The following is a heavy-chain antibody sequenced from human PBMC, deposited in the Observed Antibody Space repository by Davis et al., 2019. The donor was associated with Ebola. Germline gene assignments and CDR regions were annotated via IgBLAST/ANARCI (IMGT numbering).Heavy chain of an antibody. CDR2: IYSGGST. Sequence: GESLKISCAASGFTFSSNYMSWVRQAPGKGLEWVSVIYSGGSTYYADSVKGRFTISRDNSKNTLYLQMNSLRAEDTAVYYCASKDYYYGMDVWGQGTMVTVSS. CDR1: GFTFSSNY. CDR3: ASKDYYYGMDV. V-gene: IGHV3-66*01. J-gene: IGHJ6*02.